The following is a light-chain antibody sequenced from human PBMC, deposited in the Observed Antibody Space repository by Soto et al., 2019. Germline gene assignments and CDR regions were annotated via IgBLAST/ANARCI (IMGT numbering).Light chain of an antibody. CDR1: QCVDSN. J-gene: IGKJ4*01. Sequence: EIVMTQSPATLSVSPGVGATLSCRSFQCVDSNLAWYQQKPGQAPRLLIYDTSSWATGVPARFSGSRSGPECTLSINSLQSEDFAIYYCQPYNNWPLPFGGGTKVDIK. CDR3: QPYNNWPLP. CDR2: DTS. V-gene: IGKV3-15*01.